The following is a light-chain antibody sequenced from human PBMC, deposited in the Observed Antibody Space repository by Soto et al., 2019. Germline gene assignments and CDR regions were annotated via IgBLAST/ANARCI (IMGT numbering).Light chain of an antibody. J-gene: IGKJ1*01. V-gene: IGKV1-5*01. CDR2: DAS. CDR3: QQYETFSGT. Sequence: DIQMTQSPATLSASVGDRVTITCRASQNINGWLAWYQQKPGEAPKLLIYDASALPRGVPARFSGSGSGTKFTLTIASLQPDDFATYYCQQYETFSGTFGPGTKVDIK. CDR1: QNINGW.